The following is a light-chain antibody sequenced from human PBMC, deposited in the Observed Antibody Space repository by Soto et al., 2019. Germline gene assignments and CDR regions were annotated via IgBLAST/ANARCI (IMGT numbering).Light chain of an antibody. J-gene: IGKJ1*01. CDR3: QHYNSYSEA. CDR1: QTIDSW. V-gene: IGKV1-5*03. CDR2: KVS. Sequence: DIQMTQSPSTLSASVGDRVTITCRASQTIDSWLAWYQQRPGKPPNLLIYKVSTLASGVPSRFSGSGSGTEFTLTINSLQPDDFATYYCQHYNSYSEAFGQGTKVDIK.